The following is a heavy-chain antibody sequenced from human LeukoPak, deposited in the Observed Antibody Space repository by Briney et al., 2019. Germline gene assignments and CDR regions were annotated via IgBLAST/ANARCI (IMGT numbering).Heavy chain of an antibody. CDR2: VKSKTDGRTT. J-gene: IGHJ4*02. D-gene: IGHD3-22*01. Sequence: GGSLRLSCAASGFTFSNAWMSWVRQAPGKGWEWVGRVKSKTDGRTTDYAAPVKGRFTSSRDDSKNTLYLQMNSLKTEDTAVYYWTTDSDSSASFDYWGQGTLVTVSS. CDR1: GFTFSNAW. CDR3: TTDSDSSASFDY. V-gene: IGHV3-15*01.